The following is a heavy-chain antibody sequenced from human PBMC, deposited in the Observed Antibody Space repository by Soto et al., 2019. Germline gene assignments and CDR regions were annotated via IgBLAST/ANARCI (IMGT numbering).Heavy chain of an antibody. J-gene: IGHJ4*02. CDR2: MHHTGST. V-gene: IGHV4-4*02. Sequence: QMQLQESGPGLVKPSETLSLICTVSSGSISVEQRWTWVRQPPGKGLEGIGEMHHTGSTNENPSRRSRVTMSVDKSKNQFSLKLNSVTAADTAVYFCARSFGWYAIDHWGQGTLVIVSS. CDR3: ARSFGWYAIDH. D-gene: IGHD6-19*01. CDR1: SGSISVEQR.